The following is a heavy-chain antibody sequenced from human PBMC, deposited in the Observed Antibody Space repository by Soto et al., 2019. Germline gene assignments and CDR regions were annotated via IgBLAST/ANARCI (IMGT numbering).Heavy chain of an antibody. D-gene: IGHD6-19*01. CDR1: GFTFISSF. CDR3: ARYYRGSGRYFFDY. CDR2: INQDGGVT. J-gene: IGHJ4*02. Sequence: LRLSCVASGFTFISSFMGWIRQAPGKGLEWVANINQDGGVTYYVDSVEGRFTISRDNTKDSLYLQMNSLRGEDTAIYYCARYYRGSGRYFFDYWGQGTPVTVSS. V-gene: IGHV3-7*03.